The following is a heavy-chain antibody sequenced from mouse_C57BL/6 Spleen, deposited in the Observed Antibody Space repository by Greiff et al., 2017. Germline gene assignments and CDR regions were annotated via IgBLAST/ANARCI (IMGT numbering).Heavy chain of an antibody. CDR2: ISDGGSYT. Sequence: DVMLVESGGGLVKPGGSLKLSCAASGFTFSSYAMSWVRQTPEKRLEWVATISDGGSYTYYPDNVKGRFTISRDNAKNNLYLQMSHLKSEDTAMYYCARVYDGYYGDYWGQGTTLTVSS. J-gene: IGHJ2*01. V-gene: IGHV5-4*03. CDR3: ARVYDGYYGDY. D-gene: IGHD2-3*01. CDR1: GFTFSSYA.